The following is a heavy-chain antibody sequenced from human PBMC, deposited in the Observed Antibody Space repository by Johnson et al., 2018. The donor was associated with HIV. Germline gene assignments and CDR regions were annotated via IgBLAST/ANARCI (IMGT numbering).Heavy chain of an antibody. CDR1: GFTFSNYA. Sequence: QVQLVESGGGLVQPGGSLRLSCAASGFTFSNYAMHWVRQAPGKGLEWVAVISYDGSNKYYADSVKGRFTISRDNSKNTLYLQMNSLRAEDTAVYYCASFAAAAGVRDAFDIWGQGTMVTVSS. V-gene: IGHV3-30-3*01. CDR2: ISYDGSNK. J-gene: IGHJ3*02. CDR3: ASFAAAAGVRDAFDI. D-gene: IGHD6-13*01.